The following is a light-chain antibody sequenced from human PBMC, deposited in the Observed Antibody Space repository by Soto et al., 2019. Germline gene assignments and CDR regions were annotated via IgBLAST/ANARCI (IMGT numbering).Light chain of an antibody. Sequence: QSFLTQPPSASGSPGQSVTISCTGTKNDIGVYDFVSWCQHHPGKAPRLIIYEVVQRPSGVPDRFSGSKSGNTASLTVSGLQAADEADYFCKSYAGSNTYVFGSGTKVTVL. CDR2: EVV. CDR1: KNDIGVYDF. J-gene: IGLJ1*01. CDR3: KSYAGSNTYV. V-gene: IGLV2-8*01.